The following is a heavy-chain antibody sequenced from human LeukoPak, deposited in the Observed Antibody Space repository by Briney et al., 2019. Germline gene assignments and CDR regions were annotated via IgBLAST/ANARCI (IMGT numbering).Heavy chain of an antibody. CDR1: GFTFSDYY. CDR2: ISSSGSTI. D-gene: IGHD3-3*01. Sequence: PGGSLRLSCAASGFTFSDYYMSWIRQAPGKGLEWVSYISSSGSTIYHADSAKGRFTISRDNAKNSLYLQMNSLRAEDTAVYYCARQEFGYFWSGYQFDYWGQGTLVTVSS. V-gene: IGHV3-11*04. J-gene: IGHJ4*02. CDR3: ARQEFGYFWSGYQFDY.